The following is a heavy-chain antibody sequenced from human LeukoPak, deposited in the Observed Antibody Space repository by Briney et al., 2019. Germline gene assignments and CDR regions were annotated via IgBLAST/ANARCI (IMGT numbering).Heavy chain of an antibody. CDR3: AKAAAIYYYYYMDV. V-gene: IGHV3-30*02. CDR2: IRYDGSNK. D-gene: IGHD2-2*01. CDR1: GFTFSSYG. J-gene: IGHJ6*03. Sequence: TGGSLRLSCAASGFTFSSYGMHWVRQAPGKGLEWVAFIRYDGSNKYYADSVKGRFTISRDNSKNTLYLQMNSLRVEDTAVYYCAKAAAIYYYYYMDVWGKGTTVTVSS.